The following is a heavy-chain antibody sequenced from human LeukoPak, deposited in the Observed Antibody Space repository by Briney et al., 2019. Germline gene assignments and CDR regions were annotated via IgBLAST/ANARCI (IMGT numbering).Heavy chain of an antibody. CDR1: GYTFTSYY. CDR2: INPSGGST. Sequence: ASVKVSCKASGYTFTSYYMHWVRQAPGQGLEWMGIINPSGGSTNYAQKFQGRVTMTRDMSTTTVYMELSSLRSEDTAVYYCARELREHGVFDIWGQGTMVTVSS. D-gene: IGHD1-26*01. J-gene: IGHJ3*02. V-gene: IGHV1-46*01. CDR3: ARELREHGVFDI.